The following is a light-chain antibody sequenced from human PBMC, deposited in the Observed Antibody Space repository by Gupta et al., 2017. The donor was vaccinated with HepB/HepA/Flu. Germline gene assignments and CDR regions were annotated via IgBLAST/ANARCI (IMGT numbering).Light chain of an antibody. CDR1: QTISQ. CDR3: QQANSFPLT. Sequence: MIQSPSSVSASVGDRVTITCRASQTISQLAWYQQKPGKAPKLLIYASSSLQSGVPLRFSGSGSGTDFTLTISSLQPEDFATYYCQQANSFPLTFGPGTKVDIK. J-gene: IGKJ3*01. CDR2: ASS. V-gene: IGKV1-12*01.